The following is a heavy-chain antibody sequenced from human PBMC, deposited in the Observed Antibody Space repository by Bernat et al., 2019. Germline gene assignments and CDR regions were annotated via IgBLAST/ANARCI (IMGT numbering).Heavy chain of an antibody. J-gene: IGHJ4*02. CDR3: AREGGYAPEVSFDY. V-gene: IGHV4-39*02. CDR1: GGSISSSSYY. CDR2: IYYSGST. D-gene: IGHD2-2*01. Sequence: QLQLQESGPGLVKPSETLSLTCTVSGGSISSSSYYWGWIRQPPGKGLEWIGSIYYSGSTYYNPSLKSRVTISVDTSKNQFSLKLSSVTAADTAVYYCAREGGYAPEVSFDYWGQGTLVTVSS.